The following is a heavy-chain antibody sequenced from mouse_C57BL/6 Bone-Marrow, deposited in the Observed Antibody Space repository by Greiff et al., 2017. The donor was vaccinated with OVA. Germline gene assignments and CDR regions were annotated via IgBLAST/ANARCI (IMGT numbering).Heavy chain of an antibody. CDR1: GYTFTDYE. CDR2: IDPETGGT. CDR3: TRFPIYYYGSSFSYWYFDV. Sequence: VKLVESGAELVRPGASVTLSCKASGYTFTDYEMHWVKQTPVHGLEWIGAIDPETGGTAYNQKFKGKAILTADKSSSTAYMELRSLTSEDSAVYYCTRFPIYYYGSSFSYWYFDVWGTGTTVTVSS. D-gene: IGHD1-1*01. V-gene: IGHV1-15*01. J-gene: IGHJ1*03.